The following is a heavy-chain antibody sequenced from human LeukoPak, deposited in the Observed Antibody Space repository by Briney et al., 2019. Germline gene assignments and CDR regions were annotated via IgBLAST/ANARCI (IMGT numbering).Heavy chain of an antibody. D-gene: IGHD4-23*01. Sequence: GASVKVSCKVSGYTLTELSIHWVRQAPGKGIEWMGGFDPEEGRTIYPQRFQGRVTITEDTSTDTAYMELSSLRSEDTDVYYCATDLATVIRVTNYWGQGTLVTVSS. CDR1: GYTLTELS. V-gene: IGHV1-24*01. CDR2: FDPEEGRT. J-gene: IGHJ4*02. CDR3: ATDLATVIRVTNY.